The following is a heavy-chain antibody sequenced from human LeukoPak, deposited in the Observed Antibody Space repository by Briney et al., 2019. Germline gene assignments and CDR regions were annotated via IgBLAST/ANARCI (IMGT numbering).Heavy chain of an antibody. J-gene: IGHJ3*02. CDR2: INHSGST. CDR1: GGSFSGYY. CDR3: ARYYSSGGGTRDAFDI. D-gene: IGHD6-19*01. Sequence: SETLSLTCAVYGGSFSGYYWSWIRQPPGKGLEWIGEINHSGSTNYNPSLKSRVTISVDTSKNQFSLKLSSVTAADTAVYYCARYYSSGGGTRDAFDIWGQGTMVTVSS. V-gene: IGHV4-34*01.